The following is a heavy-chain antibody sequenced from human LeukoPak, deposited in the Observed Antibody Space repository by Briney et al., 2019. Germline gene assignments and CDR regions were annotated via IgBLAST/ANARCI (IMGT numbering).Heavy chain of an antibody. CDR2: ISDNGAAT. D-gene: IGHD2-2*02. V-gene: IGHV3-23*01. CDR3: ANLGKYCSGFSCYK. Sequence: GGSLRLSCAASGSTYGTYAVSWVRQAPGKGLDWVSAISDNGAATYYADSVRGRFTVSRDNSINTVYLQMNSLRAEDTAVYYCANLGKYCSGFSCYKWGQGTLVTVSS. J-gene: IGHJ4*02. CDR1: GSTYGTYA.